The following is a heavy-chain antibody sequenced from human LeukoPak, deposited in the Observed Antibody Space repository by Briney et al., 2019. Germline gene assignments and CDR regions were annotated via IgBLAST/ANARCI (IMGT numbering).Heavy chain of an antibody. D-gene: IGHD1-7*01. CDR1: GFTFSNAW. J-gene: IGHJ4*02. CDR2: IKNKADGETI. CDR3: TTVPGTTVPC. V-gene: IGHV3-15*01. Sequence: KAGGSLRLSCAASGFTFSNAWMSWVRQAPGKGLEWVGRIKNKADGETIDYAAPVKGRFTISRDDSKNTLYLQMNSLRTEDTAVYSCTTVPGTTVPCWGQGTLVTVSS.